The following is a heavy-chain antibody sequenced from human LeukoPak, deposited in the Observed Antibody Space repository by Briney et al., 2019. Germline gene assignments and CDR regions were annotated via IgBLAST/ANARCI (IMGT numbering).Heavy chain of an antibody. J-gene: IGHJ3*02. CDR1: GGSISSGSYY. D-gene: IGHD3-10*01. V-gene: IGHV4-61*02. CDR2: IYTSGST. Sequence: SETLSLTCTVSGGSISSGSYYWSWIRQPAGKGLEWIGRIYTSGSTNYNPSLKSRVTISVDTSKNQFSLRLSSVTAADTAVYYCASGRGPAFDIWGQGTMVTVSS. CDR3: ASGRGPAFDI.